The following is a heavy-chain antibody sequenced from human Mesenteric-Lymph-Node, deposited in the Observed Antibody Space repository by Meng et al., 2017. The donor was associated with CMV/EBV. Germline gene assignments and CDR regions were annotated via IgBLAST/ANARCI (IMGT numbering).Heavy chain of an antibody. CDR3: ARDGPMHSSSWYGY. Sequence: GESLKISCAASGFTFSNYVMSWVRQAPGKGLEWVSFITTSNDIDVADSVRGRFTISRDNAKNSLYLHMDSLRAEDTAVYYCARDGPMHSSSWYGYWGQGTLVTVSS. CDR2: ITTSNDI. CDR1: GFTFSNYV. D-gene: IGHD6-13*01. J-gene: IGHJ4*02. V-gene: IGHV3-21*06.